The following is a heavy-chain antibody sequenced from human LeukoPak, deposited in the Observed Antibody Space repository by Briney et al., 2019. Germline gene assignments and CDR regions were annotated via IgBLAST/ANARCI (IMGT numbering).Heavy chain of an antibody. CDR3: ARDQDTTMVFGADF. CDR1: GGDFNSHA. Sequence: SVKVSCKASGGDFNSHAFSWVRQAPGQGLEWMGGFIPIFATVNYAQKFQGRVTISADKSTSTVYMILTSLTSEDTAVYYCARDQDTTMVFGADFWGQGTLITVSS. D-gene: IGHD5-18*01. V-gene: IGHV1-69*06. CDR2: FIPIFATV. J-gene: IGHJ4*02.